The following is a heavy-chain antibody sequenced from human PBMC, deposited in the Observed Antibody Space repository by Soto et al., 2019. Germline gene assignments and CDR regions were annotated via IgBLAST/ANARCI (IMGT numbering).Heavy chain of an antibody. D-gene: IGHD2-2*01. CDR2: IGKAGDT. V-gene: IGHV3-13*01. CDR1: GFTFSRYD. J-gene: IGHJ4*02. Sequence: EVQLVESGGDLVQPGGSLRLSCTASGFTFSRYDFHWVRQTTGKGLEWVSAIGKAGDTYYAGSVKGRFTISRENAKNSLYLQMNNLRAADTPVYYCTRGPACFDYWGQVTLVTLSS. CDR3: TRGPACFDY.